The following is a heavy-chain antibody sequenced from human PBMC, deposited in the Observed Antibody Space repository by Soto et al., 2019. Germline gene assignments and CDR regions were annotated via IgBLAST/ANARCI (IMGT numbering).Heavy chain of an antibody. D-gene: IGHD4-17*01. V-gene: IGHV3-48*02. Sequence: PGGSLRLSCAASGFTFSSYSMNWVRQAPGKGLEWVSYISSSSSTIYYADSVKGRFTISRDNAKNSLYLQMNSLRDEDTAVYYCARPQLTDLNDYGFDYWGQGTLVTVSS. J-gene: IGHJ4*02. CDR2: ISSSSSTI. CDR1: GFTFSSYS. CDR3: ARPQLTDLNDYGFDY.